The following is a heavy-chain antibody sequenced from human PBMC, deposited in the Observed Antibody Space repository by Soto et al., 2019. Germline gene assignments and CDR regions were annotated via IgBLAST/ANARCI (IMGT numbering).Heavy chain of an antibody. Sequence: SVKVSCKASGGAFTNDIITWVRQAPGQGLEWMGRIIPLLDITNYAQKFQGRVTITADKSTGTAYMELNSLISEDTAVYYCARDSPIGSTFSGYDAIDYWGQGTLVTVSS. CDR3: ARDSPIGSTFSGYDAIDY. CDR2: IIPLLDIT. J-gene: IGHJ4*02. V-gene: IGHV1-69*04. D-gene: IGHD5-12*01. CDR1: GGAFTNDI.